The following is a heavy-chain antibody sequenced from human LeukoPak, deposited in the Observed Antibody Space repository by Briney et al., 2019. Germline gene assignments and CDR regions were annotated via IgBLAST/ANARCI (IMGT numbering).Heavy chain of an antibody. CDR3: AREGGLRYFDWLFDYFDY. V-gene: IGHV4-59*01. D-gene: IGHD3-9*01. Sequence: SETLSLTCTVSGGSISNYYWGWIRQPPGKGLEWIGYIYYSGSTNYNPSLKSRVTISVDTSKNQFSLKLRSVTAADTAVYYCAREGGLRYFDWLFDYFDYWGQGTLVTVSS. CDR2: IYYSGST. J-gene: IGHJ4*02. CDR1: GGSISNYY.